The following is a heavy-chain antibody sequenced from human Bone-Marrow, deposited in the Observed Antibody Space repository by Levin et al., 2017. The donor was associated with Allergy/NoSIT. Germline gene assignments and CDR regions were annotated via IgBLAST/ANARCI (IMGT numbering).Heavy chain of an antibody. Sequence: AGGSLRLSCAASGFTFSTYTMNWVRQAPGKGLDWVSSITSSSSYIYYADSVKGRFTISRDNAKNSLYLQMNSLRVEDTAVYYYARGLEYSGLAWGQGTLVTVSS. CDR3: ARGLEYSGLA. J-gene: IGHJ5*02. CDR2: ITSSSSYI. D-gene: IGHD5-12*01. V-gene: IGHV3-21*01. CDR1: GFTFSTYT.